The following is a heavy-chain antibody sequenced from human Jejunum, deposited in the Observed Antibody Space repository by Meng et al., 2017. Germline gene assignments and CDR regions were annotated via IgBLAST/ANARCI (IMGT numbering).Heavy chain of an antibody. J-gene: IGHJ4*02. CDR1: GFSLRTSGVG. V-gene: IGHV2-5*02. D-gene: IGHD6-13*01. Sequence: SGPTLVKPTETLTLTCTFSGFSLRTSGVGVGWIRQPPGKALEWLVVIYWDDDKRYSPSLKSRLSITKDTAKNLVVLTMTNMDPVDTATYFCAHRSSYSSTWDTPIFDYWGQGTGVTVSS. CDR2: IYWDDDK. CDR3: AHRSSYSSTWDTPIFDY.